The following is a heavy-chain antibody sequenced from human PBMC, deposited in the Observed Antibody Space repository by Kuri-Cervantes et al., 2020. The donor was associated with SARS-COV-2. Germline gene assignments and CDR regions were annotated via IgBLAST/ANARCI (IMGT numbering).Heavy chain of an antibody. Sequence: SVKVSCKASGGTFSSYAISWVRQAPGQGLEWMGRIIPIFGTANYAQKFQGRVTIIADESTSTAYMELSSLRSEDTAVYHCARSSKGRPGYCSSTSCYIGGGWFDPWGQGTLVTVSS. D-gene: IGHD2-2*02. CDR2: IIPIFGTA. CDR1: GGTFSSYA. V-gene: IGHV1-69*13. J-gene: IGHJ5*02. CDR3: ARSSKGRPGYCSSTSCYIGGGWFDP.